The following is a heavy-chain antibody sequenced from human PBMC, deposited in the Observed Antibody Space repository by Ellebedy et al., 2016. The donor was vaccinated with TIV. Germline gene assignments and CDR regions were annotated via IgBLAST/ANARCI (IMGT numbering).Heavy chain of an antibody. CDR3: AKGRGGGSDSSAPRYYFDS. CDR2: ISHTGSRT. V-gene: IGHV3-23*01. D-gene: IGHD6-19*01. CDR1: GLTFNSYS. Sequence: PGGSLRLSCAASGLTFNSYSMSWVRQAPGTGLEWVSTISHTGSRTYYANSVEGRFILSREHSKRTLYLQMNSRRAEDTAVHYCAKGRGGGSDSSAPRYYFDSWGLGTLVTVSS. J-gene: IGHJ4*02.